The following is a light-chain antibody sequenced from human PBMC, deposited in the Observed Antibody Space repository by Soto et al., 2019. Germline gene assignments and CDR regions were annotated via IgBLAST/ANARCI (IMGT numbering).Light chain of an antibody. CDR2: GAS. CDR3: QQYGSSPRYT. V-gene: IGKV3-20*01. CDR1: QNISTTY. Sequence: EVVLTQSPGTLSVSPGEIATLSCRASQNISTTYLAWYQHKPGQAPRLLIFGASSRATGIPDRFSGSGSGTDFTLTISRLEPEDFAVYYCQQYGSSPRYTFGQGTKLDIK. J-gene: IGKJ2*01.